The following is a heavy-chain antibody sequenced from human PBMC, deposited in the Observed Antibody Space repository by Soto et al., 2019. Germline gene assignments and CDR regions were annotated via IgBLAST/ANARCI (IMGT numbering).Heavy chain of an antibody. CDR1: GYTFTSYY. CDR3: AREEQQLVTDYYYYGMDV. V-gene: IGHV1-46*01. D-gene: IGHD6-13*01. Sequence: ASVKVSCKASGYTFTSYYMHWVRQAPGQGLEWMGIINPSGGSTSYAQKFQGRVTMTRDTSTSTVYMELSSLRSEDTAVYYCAREEQQLVTDYYYYGMDVWGQGTTVTVYS. J-gene: IGHJ6*02. CDR2: INPSGGST.